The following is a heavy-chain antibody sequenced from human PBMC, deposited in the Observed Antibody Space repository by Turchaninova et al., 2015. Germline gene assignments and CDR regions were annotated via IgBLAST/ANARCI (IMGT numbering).Heavy chain of an antibody. Sequence: EVQLVESGGGLVQPGGSLRLSCVASGFTFISYWMHWVRQAPGKGREWGAKIKQDGSWKYYVDSVKGRFTISRDNAKNSLYLQMDTLIAEDTAVYYCARGGAAPGEYWGQGTLVTVSS. CDR2: IKQDGSWK. J-gene: IGHJ4*02. CDR1: GFTFISYW. V-gene: IGHV3-7*03. CDR3: ARGGAAPGEY. D-gene: IGHD3-16*01.